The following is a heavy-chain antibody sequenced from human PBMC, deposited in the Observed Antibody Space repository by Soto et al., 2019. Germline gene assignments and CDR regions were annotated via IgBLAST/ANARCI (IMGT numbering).Heavy chain of an antibody. V-gene: IGHV3-23*01. D-gene: IGHD2-2*01. CDR2: ISGSGGST. CDR3: AKGEADRKQLVVVPAAIAYYFDY. J-gene: IGHJ4*02. CDR1: GFTFSSYA. Sequence: PGGSLRLSCAASGFTFSSYAMSWVRQAPGKGLEWVSAISGSGGSTYYADSVRGRFTISRDNSKNTLYLQMNSLRAEDTAVYYCAKGEADRKQLVVVPAAIAYYFDYWGQGTLVTVSS.